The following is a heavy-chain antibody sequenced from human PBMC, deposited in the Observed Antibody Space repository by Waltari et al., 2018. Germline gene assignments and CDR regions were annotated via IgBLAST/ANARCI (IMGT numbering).Heavy chain of an antibody. D-gene: IGHD3-22*01. CDR2: ISDIGVIT. V-gene: IGHV3-23*01. J-gene: IGHJ4*02. CDR3: ARHLYSIDYLELGN. CDR1: GFNFIRYA. Sequence: EVHLLESGGGLAQPGGSLRLSCAASGFNFIRYAMSWVRQAPGKGLEWVSGISDIGVITKYADSVKGRFTVSRDNSKNTVFLQLNSLRAEDTAIYYCARHLYSIDYLELGNWGQGTLVTVSS.